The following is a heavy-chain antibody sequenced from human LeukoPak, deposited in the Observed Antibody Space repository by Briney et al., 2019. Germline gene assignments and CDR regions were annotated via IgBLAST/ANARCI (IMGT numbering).Heavy chain of an antibody. V-gene: IGHV3-30*18. Sequence: GPSLRLSCAASEFTFSNNGTHSVRQAPSKELGCVAAILFVGSDKYYADSVKGRFTISRDNSKNTLYLQMNSLRAEDTAVYYCAKGDSGFYFYFDYWGQGTLVTVSS. CDR2: ILFVGSDK. CDR3: AKGDSGFYFYFDY. J-gene: IGHJ4*02. D-gene: IGHD3-22*01. CDR1: EFTFSNNG.